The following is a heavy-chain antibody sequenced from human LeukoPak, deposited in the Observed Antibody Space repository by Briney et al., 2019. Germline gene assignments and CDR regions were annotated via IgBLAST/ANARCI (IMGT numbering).Heavy chain of an antibody. CDR2: IFYSRVT. J-gene: IGHJ3*02. D-gene: IGHD6-13*01. CDR1: GASIRGYY. CDR3: ARRQQLADGGQAFDI. Sequence: SETLSLTCAVSGASIRGYYRGWIRQPPGKGLECIGHIFYSRVTNYNPSLKSRVTISLDTSKNQVSLKLSSLTAADTALYYCARRQQLADGGQAFDIWGQGTMVTASS. V-gene: IGHV4-59*01.